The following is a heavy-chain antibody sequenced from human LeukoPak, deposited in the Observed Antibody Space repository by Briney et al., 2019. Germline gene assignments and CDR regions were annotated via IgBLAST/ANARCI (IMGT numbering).Heavy chain of an antibody. CDR2: INPSGGST. Sequence: ASVKVSCKASGYTFTSFYIHWVRQAPGQGLEWIGIINPSGGSTSYAQKFQGRVTMTRDTSTSTVYMELSSLRSEDTAVYYCARGRSGYYVIYWGQGTLVTVSS. CDR3: ARGRSGYYVIY. J-gene: IGHJ4*02. CDR1: GYTFTSFY. D-gene: IGHD3-22*01. V-gene: IGHV1-46*01.